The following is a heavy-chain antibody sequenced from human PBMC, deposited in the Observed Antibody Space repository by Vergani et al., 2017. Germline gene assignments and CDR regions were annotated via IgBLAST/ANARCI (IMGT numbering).Heavy chain of an antibody. J-gene: IGHJ4*02. Sequence: EVQLLESGGGLVQPGGSLRLSCAASGFTVSSNYMSWVRQAPGKGLEWVSVIYSGGSTYYADSVKGRFTISRDNSKNTLYLQMNSLRAEDTAVYYCARDLDYDSSGYYYNWGQGTLVTVSS. CDR2: IYSGGST. V-gene: IGHV3-66*01. CDR3: ARDLDYDSSGYYYN. CDR1: GFTVSSNY. D-gene: IGHD3-22*01.